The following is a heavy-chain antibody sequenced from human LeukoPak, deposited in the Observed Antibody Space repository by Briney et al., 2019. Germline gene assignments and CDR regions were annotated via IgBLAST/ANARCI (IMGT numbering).Heavy chain of an antibody. CDR1: GGSISSGGYY. J-gene: IGHJ5*02. V-gene: IGHV4-31*03. Sequence: PSQTLSLTCTVSGGSISSGGYYWSWIRQHPGKGLEWIGYIYYSGSTYYNPSLKSRVTISVDTSKNQFSLKLSSVTAADTAVYYCARAPGVRGVMDRWFDPWGQGTLVTVSS. CDR2: IYYSGST. CDR3: ARAPGVRGVMDRWFDP. D-gene: IGHD3-10*01.